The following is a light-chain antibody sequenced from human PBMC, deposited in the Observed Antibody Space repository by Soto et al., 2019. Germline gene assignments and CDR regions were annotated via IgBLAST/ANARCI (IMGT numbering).Light chain of an antibody. CDR3: QQYGNSPQIT. V-gene: IGKV3D-20*01. CDR2: DSS. CDR1: QSVGTY. J-gene: IGKJ5*01. Sequence: IVLTQSPATLSLSPGERATLSCGASQSVGTYIAWYKQKPGLAPRLVIFDSSTRATGIPDRSSGSGSGTDFTLTISRLEPEDFAVYFCQQYGNSPQITFGQGTRLEIK.